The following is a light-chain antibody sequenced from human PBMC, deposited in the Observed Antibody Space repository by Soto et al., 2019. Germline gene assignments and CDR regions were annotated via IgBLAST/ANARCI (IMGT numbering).Light chain of an antibody. J-gene: IGLJ2*01. V-gene: IGLV2-14*01. CDR1: SSDIGNYDF. CDR2: EVS. CDR3: SSYTTSTSFIL. Sequence: QSALTQPASVSGSPGQSITISCTGTSSDIGNYDFVSWYQQVPGTAPKAMIYEVSSRPSGVSNRFSGSKSGNTASLTISGPPAEDGGYYYCSSYTTSTSFILFGGGTQLTVL.